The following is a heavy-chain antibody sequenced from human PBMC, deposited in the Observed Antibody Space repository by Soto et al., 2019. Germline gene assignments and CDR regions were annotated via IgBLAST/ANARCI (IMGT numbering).Heavy chain of an antibody. Sequence: GGSLRLSCAASGFTFSSYSMNWVRQAPGKGLEWVSYISSSSSTIYYADSVKGRFTISRHNAKNSLFLQMNSLRAEDTAVYYCARGEYCGGDCYRRSQLLYYYYGMDVWGQGTTVTVSS. CDR3: ARGEYCGGDCYRRSQLLYYYYGMDV. D-gene: IGHD2-21*02. CDR1: GFTFSSYS. J-gene: IGHJ6*02. CDR2: ISSSSSTI. V-gene: IGHV3-48*01.